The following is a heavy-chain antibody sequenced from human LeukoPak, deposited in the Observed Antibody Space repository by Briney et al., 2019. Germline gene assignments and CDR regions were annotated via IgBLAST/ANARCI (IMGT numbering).Heavy chain of an antibody. Sequence: PGGSLRLSCATSGFTLTNFAMHWVRQAPGKGLEDVSAMSSDGGTTYYANSVKGRLTMSRDKSKNAVYLQMGSLRPDDMAVYYCARGGSLSAYDSWGQGTLVTVPS. CDR1: GFTLTNFA. V-gene: IGHV3-64*01. D-gene: IGHD2/OR15-2a*01. CDR2: MSSDGGTT. CDR3: ARGGSLSAYDS. J-gene: IGHJ4*02.